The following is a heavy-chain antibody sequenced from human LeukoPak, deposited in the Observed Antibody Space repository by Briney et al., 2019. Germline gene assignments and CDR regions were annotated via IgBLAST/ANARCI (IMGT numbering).Heavy chain of an antibody. CDR1: GFTFSSYA. J-gene: IGHJ4*02. Sequence: PGGSLRLSCAASGFTFSSYAMSWVRQAPGRGLEWVSAISGSGGSTYYADSVKGRFTISRDNSKNTLYLQMNSLRAEDTAVYYCAKDSGQLWFGVSDYWGQGTLVTVSS. V-gene: IGHV3-23*01. CDR2: ISGSGGST. D-gene: IGHD3-10*01. CDR3: AKDSGQLWFGVSDY.